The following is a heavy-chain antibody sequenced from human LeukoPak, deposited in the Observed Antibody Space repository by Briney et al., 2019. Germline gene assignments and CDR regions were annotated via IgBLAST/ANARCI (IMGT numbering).Heavy chain of an antibody. CDR1: GFTFSRYE. D-gene: IGHD3-16*01. J-gene: IGHJ4*02. CDR3: ARSFSYDYVWGSPETGDY. Sequence: GGSLRLSCAASGFTFSRYEMNWVRQAPGKGLEWVSYISSSGSTIYYADSVKGRFTISRDNAKNSLYLQMNSLRAEDTAVYYCARSFSYDYVWGSPETGDYWGQGTLVTVSS. CDR2: ISSSGSTI. V-gene: IGHV3-48*03.